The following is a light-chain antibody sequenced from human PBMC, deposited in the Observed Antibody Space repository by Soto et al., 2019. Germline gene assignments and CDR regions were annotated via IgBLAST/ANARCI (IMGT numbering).Light chain of an antibody. CDR2: DVS. J-gene: IGLJ2*01. CDR3: SSYTRSTTVI. CDR1: SSDVGAYNF. Sequence: QPASVSGSPGQSITISCTGTSSDVGAYNFVSWYQQHPGKAPKLMIYDVSNRPSGVSNRFSGSKSGNTASLTISGLQAEDEADYYCSSYTRSTTVIFGGGTKLTVL. V-gene: IGLV2-14*03.